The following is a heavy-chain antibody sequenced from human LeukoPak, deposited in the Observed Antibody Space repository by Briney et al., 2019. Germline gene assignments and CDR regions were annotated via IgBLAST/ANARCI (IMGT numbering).Heavy chain of an antibody. CDR3: ARGGGVDILTGFQY. Sequence: SVKVSCKASGGTFTNYAINWVRQAPGQGLEWMGRNIPILDVTNYAQKFQGRVTITADQSTSTAYMELSSLRSEDTAVYYCARGGGVDILTGFQYWGQGTLVTVSS. J-gene: IGHJ4*02. CDR2: NIPILDVT. V-gene: IGHV1-69*04. CDR1: GGTFTNYA. D-gene: IGHD3-9*01.